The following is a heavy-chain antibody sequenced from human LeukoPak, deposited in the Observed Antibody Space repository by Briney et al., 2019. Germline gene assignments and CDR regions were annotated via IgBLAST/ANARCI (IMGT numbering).Heavy chain of an antibody. V-gene: IGHV3-66*01. J-gene: IGHJ5*02. CDR3: ARAVDTAMDSWA. Sequence: GGSLRLSCAASGFTFSTYVMTWVRQARGKGLEWVSVIYSGGSTYYADSVKGRFTISRDNSKNTLYLQMNSLRAEDTAVYYCARAVDTAMDSWAWGQGTLVTVSS. CDR2: IYSGGST. CDR1: GFTFSTYV. D-gene: IGHD5-18*01.